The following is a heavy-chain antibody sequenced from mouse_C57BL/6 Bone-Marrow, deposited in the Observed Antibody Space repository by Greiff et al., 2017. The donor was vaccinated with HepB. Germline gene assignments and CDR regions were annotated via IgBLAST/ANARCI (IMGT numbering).Heavy chain of an antibody. V-gene: IGHV4-1*01. CDR3: ARRDYYGSRGYWYFDV. CDR2: INPDSSTI. Sequence: EVKLMESGGGLVQPGGSLKLSCAASGIDFSRYWMSWVRRAPGKGLEWIGEINPDSSTINYAPSLKDKFIISRDNAKNTLYLQMSKVRSEDTALYYCARRDYYGSRGYWYFDVWGTGTTVTVSS. CDR1: GIDFSRYW. J-gene: IGHJ1*03. D-gene: IGHD1-1*01.